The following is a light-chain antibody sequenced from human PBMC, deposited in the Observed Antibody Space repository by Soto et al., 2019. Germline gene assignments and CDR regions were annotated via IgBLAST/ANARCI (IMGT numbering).Light chain of an antibody. CDR2: GAS. Sequence: EIVMTQSPATLSVSPGERATLSCRASQSVSSNLAWYQQTPGQAPRLLIYGASSRATGIPDRFSGSGSGTDFTLTISRLEPEDFAVYYCQQYGSSLTFGGGTKVDIK. CDR3: QQYGSSLT. CDR1: QSVSSN. J-gene: IGKJ4*01. V-gene: IGKV3-20*01.